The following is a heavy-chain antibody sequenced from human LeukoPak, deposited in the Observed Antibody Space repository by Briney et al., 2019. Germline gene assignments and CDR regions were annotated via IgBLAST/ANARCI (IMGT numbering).Heavy chain of an antibody. J-gene: IGHJ4*02. Sequence: GGSLRLSCAASGFTFSSYNMNWVRQAPGKGLEWVSYISSSSSTIYYAGSVKGRFTISRDNAKNSLYLQMDSLRDEDTAVYYCALDILTGYPFDYWGQGTLVTVSS. D-gene: IGHD3-9*01. CDR2: ISSSSSTI. CDR3: ALDILTGYPFDY. V-gene: IGHV3-48*02. CDR1: GFTFSSYN.